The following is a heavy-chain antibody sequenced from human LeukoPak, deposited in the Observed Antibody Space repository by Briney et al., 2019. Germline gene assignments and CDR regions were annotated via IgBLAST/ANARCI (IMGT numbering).Heavy chain of an antibody. D-gene: IGHD2-2*01. V-gene: IGHV1-69*01. CDR1: GGTFSSYA. CDR3: ASTVVVPAATYYGMDV. Sequence: SVKVSCKASGGTFSSYAISWVRQAPGQGLEWMGGIIPVFGTANYAQKFQGRVTITADESTSTAYMELSSLRSEDTAVYYCASTVVVPAATYYGMDVWGKGTTVTVSS. CDR2: IIPVFGTA. J-gene: IGHJ6*04.